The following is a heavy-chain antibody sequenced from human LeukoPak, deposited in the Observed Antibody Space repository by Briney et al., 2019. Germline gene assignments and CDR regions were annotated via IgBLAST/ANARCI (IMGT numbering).Heavy chain of an antibody. V-gene: IGHV3-23*01. CDR1: GLTFSSYA. CDR3: AKDNLYYYDSSGSPSDY. CDR2: ISGSGGST. Sequence: GGSLRLSCAASGLTFSSYAMSWVRQAPGKGLEWVSAISGSGGSTYYADSVKGRFTISRDNSKNTLYLQMNSLRAEDTAVYYCAKDNLYYYDSSGSPSDYWGQGTLVTVSS. J-gene: IGHJ4*02. D-gene: IGHD3-22*01.